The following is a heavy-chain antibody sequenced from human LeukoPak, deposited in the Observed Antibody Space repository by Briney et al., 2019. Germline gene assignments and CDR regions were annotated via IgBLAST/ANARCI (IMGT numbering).Heavy chain of an antibody. CDR2: IKRDGSEK. J-gene: IGHJ4*02. CDR3: ARDHGSSWETFDY. CDR1: EFTFSNYW. Sequence: GGSLRPSCAASEFTFSNYWMSWVRQAPGNGLEWVANIKRDGSEKYYVDSVKGRFTISRDDAKNSLFLHMNSLRVEDTAVYYCARDHGSSWETFDYWGQGTLVTVSS. D-gene: IGHD6-13*01. V-gene: IGHV3-7*03.